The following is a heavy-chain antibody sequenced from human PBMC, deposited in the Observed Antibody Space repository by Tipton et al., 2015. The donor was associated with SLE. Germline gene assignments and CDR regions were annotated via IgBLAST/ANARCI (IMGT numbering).Heavy chain of an antibody. CDR3: ARRPPYSNLRWFDP. J-gene: IGHJ5*02. V-gene: IGHV4-38-2*01. Sequence: TLSLTCAVSGYSISSGYYWGWIRQPPGKGLEWIGSIYHSGSTYYNPSLKSRVTISVDTSKNQFSLKLSSVTAADTAVYYCARRPPYSNLRWFDPWGQGTLVTVSS. CDR1: GYSISSGYY. D-gene: IGHD6-13*01. CDR2: IYHSGST.